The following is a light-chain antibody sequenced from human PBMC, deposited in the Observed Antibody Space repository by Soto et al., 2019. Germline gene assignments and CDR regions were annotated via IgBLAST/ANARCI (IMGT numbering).Light chain of an antibody. CDR3: QQRSNWPIT. V-gene: IGKV3D-11*01. Sequence: EVVRTQSPDTLSVSPGERATLSCRASRGIKSNLAWYQQRPGQAPRLLIYDASNRATGIPARFSGSGSGTDFTLTISSLEPEDFAVYYCQQRSNWPITFGQGTRLEIK. CDR1: RGIKSN. J-gene: IGKJ5*01. CDR2: DAS.